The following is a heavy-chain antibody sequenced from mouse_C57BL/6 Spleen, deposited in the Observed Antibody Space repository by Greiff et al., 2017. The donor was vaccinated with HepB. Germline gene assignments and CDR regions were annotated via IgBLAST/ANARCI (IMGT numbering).Heavy chain of an antibody. Sequence: EVMLVESGEGLVKPGGSLKLSCAASGFTFSSYAMSWVRQTPEKRLEWVAYISSGGDYIYYADTVKGRFTISRDNARNTLYLQMSSLTSEDTAMYYCTRDSGSSSSYYFDYWGQGTTLTVSS. D-gene: IGHD1-1*01. V-gene: IGHV5-9-1*02. CDR3: TRDSGSSSSYYFDY. CDR1: GFTFSSYA. J-gene: IGHJ2*01. CDR2: ISSGGDYI.